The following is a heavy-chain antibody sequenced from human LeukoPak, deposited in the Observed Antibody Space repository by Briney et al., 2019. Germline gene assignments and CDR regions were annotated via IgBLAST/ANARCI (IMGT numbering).Heavy chain of an antibody. CDR1: GYSFTSYW. D-gene: IGHD1-1*01. CDR2: IYPGDSDT. CDR3: ARPGLTSEGRAYYYGMDV. Sequence: GESLKISCKGSGYSFTSYWIGWVRQMPGKGLEWMGIIYPGDSDTRYSPSFQGQVTISADKSISTAYLQWSSPKASDTAMYYCARPGLTSEGRAYYYGMDVWGQGTTVTVSS. V-gene: IGHV5-51*01. J-gene: IGHJ6*02.